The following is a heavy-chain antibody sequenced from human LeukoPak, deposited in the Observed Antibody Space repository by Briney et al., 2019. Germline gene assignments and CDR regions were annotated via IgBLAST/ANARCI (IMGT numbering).Heavy chain of an antibody. D-gene: IGHD1-26*01. J-gene: IGHJ5*02. Sequence: PSETLSLTCTVSGGSISSSDSYWGWIRQPPGKGLEWIASIYYSGSTYYNPSLKSRVTISVDTSKNQLSLKLSSLTAADTAVYYCARHEYSGSYYGLSWFDPWGQGTLVTVSS. CDR1: GGSISSSDSY. CDR2: IYYSGST. V-gene: IGHV4-39*01. CDR3: ARHEYSGSYYGLSWFDP.